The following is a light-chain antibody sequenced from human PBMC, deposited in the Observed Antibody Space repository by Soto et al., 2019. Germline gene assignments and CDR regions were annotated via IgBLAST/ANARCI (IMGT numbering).Light chain of an antibody. V-gene: IGLV2-14*01. CDR3: SSYTSSSTLV. CDR1: SSDVGGYNY. J-gene: IGLJ2*01. Sequence: QLVLTQPASVSGSPGQSITISCTGTSSDVGGYNYVSWYQQHPVKAPKLMIYDVSNRPSGVSNRFSGSKSGNTASLTISGLQAEDEADYYCSSYTSSSTLVFGGGTKLTVL. CDR2: DVS.